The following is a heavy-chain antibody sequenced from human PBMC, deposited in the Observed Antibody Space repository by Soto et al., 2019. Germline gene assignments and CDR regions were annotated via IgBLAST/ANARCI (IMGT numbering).Heavy chain of an antibody. D-gene: IGHD1-1*01. V-gene: IGHV1-69*01. CDR1: GGTFSTYD. CDR2: IILLCGTA. Sequence: QVQLVQSGAEVKKPGSSVKVSCKASGGTFSTYDICWVRQAPGQGLEWMGGIILLCGTANYAQKFQGRATIIADESTRTAYMELRRLRSEDTAVYYCAINEGTEVYKFAYWGQGTLVTFSS. J-gene: IGHJ4*02. CDR3: AINEGTEVYKFAY.